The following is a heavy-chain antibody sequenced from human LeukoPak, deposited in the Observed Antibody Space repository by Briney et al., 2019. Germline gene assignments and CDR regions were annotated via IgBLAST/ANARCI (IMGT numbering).Heavy chain of an antibody. J-gene: IGHJ4*02. D-gene: IGHD1-26*01. CDR3: ARDSGSGSYYGY. V-gene: IGHV3-74*01. Sequence: GGSLRLSCAASGFTFSSYSFNWVRQTPGKGLVWVSRINSDGSSTSYADSVKGRFTISRDNAKNTLYLQMNSLRAEDTAVYYCARDSGSGSYYGYWGQGTLVTVSS. CDR2: INSDGSST. CDR1: GFTFSSYS.